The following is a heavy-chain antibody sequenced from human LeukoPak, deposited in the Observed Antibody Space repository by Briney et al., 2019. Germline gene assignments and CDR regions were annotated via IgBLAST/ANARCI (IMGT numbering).Heavy chain of an antibody. D-gene: IGHD1-26*01. CDR3: ASGTIVGARGADN. J-gene: IGHJ4*02. Sequence: GGSLRLSCAASGFTFSSYSMNWVRQAPGKGLEWVSSISSSSSYIYYADSVKGRFTISRDNAKNSPYLQMNSLRAEDTAVYYCASGTIVGARGADNWGQGTLVTVSS. V-gene: IGHV3-21*01. CDR2: ISSSSSYI. CDR1: GFTFSSYS.